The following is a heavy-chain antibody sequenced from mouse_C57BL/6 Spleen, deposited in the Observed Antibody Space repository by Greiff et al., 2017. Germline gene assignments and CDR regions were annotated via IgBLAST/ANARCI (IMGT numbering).Heavy chain of an antibody. D-gene: IGHD2-3*01. CDR3: ARDFFSDGYYVGYFDY. V-gene: IGHV5-4*01. J-gene: IGHJ2*01. Sequence: EVKVVESGGGLVKPGGSLKLSCAASGFTFSSYAMSWVRQTPEKRLEWVATISDGGSYTYYPDNVKGRFTISRDNAKNNLYLQMSHLKSEDTAMYYCARDFFSDGYYVGYFDYWGQGTTLTVSS. CDR2: ISDGGSYT. CDR1: GFTFSSYA.